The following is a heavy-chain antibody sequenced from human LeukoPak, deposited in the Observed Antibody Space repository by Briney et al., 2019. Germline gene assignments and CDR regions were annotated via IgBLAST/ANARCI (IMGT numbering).Heavy chain of an antibody. V-gene: IGHV3-74*01. CDR1: GFTFSNYW. Sequence: GGSLRLSCAASGFTFSNYWMHWVRQDPGKGLVWVSFINPDGSTTNYADSVKGRFTISRDNAKNSLSLQMNSLRAEDTAVYYCARDAAYGYDRFDSWGQGAQVTVSS. CDR3: ARDAAYGYDRFDS. D-gene: IGHD5-18*01. CDR2: INPDGSTT. J-gene: IGHJ4*02.